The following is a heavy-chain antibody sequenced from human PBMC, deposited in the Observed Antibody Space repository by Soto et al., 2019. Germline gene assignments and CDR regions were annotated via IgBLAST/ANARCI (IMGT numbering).Heavy chain of an antibody. D-gene: IGHD3-10*01. CDR3: ARVSGPGIYGEDV. CDR1: GGTFGNYA. V-gene: IGHV1-69*06. Sequence: QVQLVQSGAEVKKPGSSVKVSCKASGGTFGNYAVSWVRQAPGQGLEWMGKIMPVFGTVNYAQKFQGRVTITADKFTNTAYMELSSLRAGDTAVYYCARVSGPGIYGEDVWGQGTTGSVSS. J-gene: IGHJ6*02. CDR2: IMPVFGTV.